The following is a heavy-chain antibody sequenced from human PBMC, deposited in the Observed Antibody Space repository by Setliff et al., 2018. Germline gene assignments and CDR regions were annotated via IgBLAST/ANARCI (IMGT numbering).Heavy chain of an antibody. D-gene: IGHD2-2*01. CDR1: GYTFSDYG. CDR3: ERLVRYCTATSCQRTSGDDL. V-gene: IGHV1-18*01. J-gene: IGHJ4*02. CDR2: ISPYTGKT. Sequence: VKVSCKASGYTFSDYGISWVRLAPGQGLEWMGWISPYTGKTFYAPQFEDRVIMTTDTSTNTAYMDLRSLRSDDTAVYYCERLVRYCTATSCQRTSGDDLWGQGTLVTVSS.